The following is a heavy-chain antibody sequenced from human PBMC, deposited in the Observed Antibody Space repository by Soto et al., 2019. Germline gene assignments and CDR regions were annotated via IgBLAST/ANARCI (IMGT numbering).Heavy chain of an antibody. Sequence: QVQLVQSGAEVKKPGASVKVSCKASGYTFTSYGISWVRQAPGQGLEWMGWISAYNGHTNYAQKLQGRVTMTTDTSTRTAYRELRVLRSDDTAVYYCARDRRRVGLRLGAVGDFLGQGTTVTVSS. CDR1: GYTFTSYG. V-gene: IGHV1-18*01. CDR2: ISAYNGHT. J-gene: IGHJ6*02. CDR3: ARDRRRVGLRLGAVGDF. D-gene: IGHD3-16*01.